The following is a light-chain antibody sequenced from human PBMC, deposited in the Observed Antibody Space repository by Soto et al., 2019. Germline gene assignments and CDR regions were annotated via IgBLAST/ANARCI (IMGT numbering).Light chain of an antibody. V-gene: IGKV3-20*01. CDR3: QQYGSSPPIT. CDR1: QSVSSNY. Sequence: EIVWTQSPGTLSLSPGGRATVACRSSQSVSSNYLAWYQQKPGQAPRLLIYGASNRATGIPDRFSGSGSGTDFTLTISRLEPEDFAVYYCQQYGSSPPITFGQGTRLEIK. J-gene: IGKJ5*01. CDR2: GAS.